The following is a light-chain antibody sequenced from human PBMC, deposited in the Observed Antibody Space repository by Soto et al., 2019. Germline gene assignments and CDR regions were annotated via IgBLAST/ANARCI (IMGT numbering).Light chain of an antibody. V-gene: IGKV3-20*01. J-gene: IGKJ4*01. CDR3: QQYGTSLALT. CDR1: QSVTSSF. Sequence: EIVLTQSPGTLSLSPGERATLSCRASQSVTSSFLAWYQQKPGQAPRLLIYGASTRASGTPDRFSGSGSGTDFTLTISRLEPEDFAVYFCQQYGTSLALTFGGGTKVEIK. CDR2: GAS.